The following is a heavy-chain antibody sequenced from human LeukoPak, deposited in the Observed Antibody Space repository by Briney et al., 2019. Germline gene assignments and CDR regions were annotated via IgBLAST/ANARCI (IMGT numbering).Heavy chain of an antibody. CDR3: ARPFVGGDAFDI. J-gene: IGHJ3*02. D-gene: IGHD2-21*01. Sequence: SETLSLTCTVSGGSINTPNYYWGWIRQTPGKGLEWIGNIFYSGGTYYSPSLTSRVTISLDTSRNQFSLKLSSVTAADTAVYYCARPFVGGDAFDIWGQGTMVTVSS. CDR2: IFYSGGT. V-gene: IGHV4-39*01. CDR1: GGSINTPNYY.